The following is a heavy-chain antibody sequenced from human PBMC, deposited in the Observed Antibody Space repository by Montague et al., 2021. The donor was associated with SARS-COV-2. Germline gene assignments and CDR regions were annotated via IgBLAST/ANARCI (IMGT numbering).Heavy chain of an antibody. D-gene: IGHD3-10*01. Sequence: SETLSLTCAVYGASFSAYYWNWIRQPPGKGLEWIGDINHSGSTNFNPSLKSRVTVSLDTSKNQFSLKLRSVTAADTAVYYCARAVRGVIILSPYYAMDVWGQGTSVTVSS. CDR1: GASFSAYY. CDR3: ARAVRGVIILSPYYAMDV. J-gene: IGHJ6*02. CDR2: INHSGST. V-gene: IGHV4-34*01.